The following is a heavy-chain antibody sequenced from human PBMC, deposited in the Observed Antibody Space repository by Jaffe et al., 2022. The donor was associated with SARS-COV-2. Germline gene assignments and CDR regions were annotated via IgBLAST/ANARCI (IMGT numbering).Heavy chain of an antibody. Sequence: EVQLVESGGGLVQPGGSLRLSCVASGFTFSDHYMDWVRLAPGKGLEWVGRIRKKTNSYTTEYAASVKGRFTISRDDSQNSLFLQMNSLKIEDTAVYHCVRVDGSSSFLSDCWGQGTLVTVSS. J-gene: IGHJ4*02. CDR2: IRKKTNSYTT. D-gene: IGHD6-6*01. V-gene: IGHV3-72*01. CDR1: GFTFSDHY. CDR3: VRVDGSSSFLSDC.